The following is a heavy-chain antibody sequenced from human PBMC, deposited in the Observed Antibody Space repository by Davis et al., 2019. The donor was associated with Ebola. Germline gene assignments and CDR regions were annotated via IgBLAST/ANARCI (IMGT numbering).Heavy chain of an antibody. CDR3: ARRVGGGGTPIGY. Sequence: ASVKVSCKASGGTFSSYTISWVRQAPGQGLEWMGIINPSGGSTSYAQKFQGRVTMTRDTSTSTVYMELSSLRSEDTAVYYCARRVGGGGTPIGYWGQGTLVTVSS. D-gene: IGHD2-15*01. CDR2: INPSGGST. CDR1: GGTFSSYT. V-gene: IGHV1-46*01. J-gene: IGHJ4*02.